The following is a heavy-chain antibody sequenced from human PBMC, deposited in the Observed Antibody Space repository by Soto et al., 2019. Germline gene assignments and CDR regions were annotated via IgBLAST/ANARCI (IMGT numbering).Heavy chain of an antibody. CDR3: ARVPDV. V-gene: IGHV4-59*12. CDR2: IYHSGST. CDR1: GGSISSYY. Sequence: PSETLSLTCTVSGGSISSYYWSWIRQPPGKGLEWIGYIYHSGSTYYNPSLKSRVTISVDTSKNQFSLKVSSVTAADTAVYYCARVPDVWGQGTTVTVSS. J-gene: IGHJ6*02.